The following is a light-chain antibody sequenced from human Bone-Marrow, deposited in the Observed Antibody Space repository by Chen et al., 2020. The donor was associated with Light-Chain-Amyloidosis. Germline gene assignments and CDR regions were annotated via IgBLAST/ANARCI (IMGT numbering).Light chain of an antibody. Sequence: SYVLTQPSSVSLAPGQTATIACGGNNIGSTSVHWYQQTPGQAPLLVVYDDSYRPSGIPERLSGSNSGNTDTLTISRVEAGEEADYYCQVWDRSSDRPVFGGGTKLTVL. V-gene: IGLV3-21*02. CDR1: NIGSTS. CDR2: DDS. CDR3: QVWDRSSDRPV. J-gene: IGLJ3*02.